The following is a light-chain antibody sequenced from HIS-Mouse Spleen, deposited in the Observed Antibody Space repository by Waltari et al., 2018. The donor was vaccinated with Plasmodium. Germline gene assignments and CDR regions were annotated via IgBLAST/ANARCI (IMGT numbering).Light chain of an antibody. J-gene: IGLJ2*01. CDR1: NLGDKY. V-gene: IGLV3-1*01. CDR3: QAWDSSTAWV. CDR2: QDS. Sequence: SYELIQVPQVCVSPGQTASIPRYGDNLGDKYEWWDQQKPGQSPVLVLYQDSKRPSGIPERFSGSNSGNTATLTISGTQAMDEADYYCQAWDSSTAWVFGGGTKLTVL.